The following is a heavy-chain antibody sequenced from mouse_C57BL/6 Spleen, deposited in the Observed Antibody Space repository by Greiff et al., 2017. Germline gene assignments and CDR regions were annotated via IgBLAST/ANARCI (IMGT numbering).Heavy chain of an antibody. J-gene: IGHJ3*01. Sequence: VQVVESGPGLVAPSQSLSITCTVSGFSLNSYGVDWVRQSPGKGLEWLGVIWGVGSTNYNSALKSRLSISKDNSKSQVFLKMNSLQTYDTAMYYCASRPLAGKGAWFAYWGQGTLVTVSA. CDR3: ASRPLAGKGAWFAY. V-gene: IGHV2-6*01. CDR2: IWGVGST. D-gene: IGHD4-1*01. CDR1: GFSLNSYG.